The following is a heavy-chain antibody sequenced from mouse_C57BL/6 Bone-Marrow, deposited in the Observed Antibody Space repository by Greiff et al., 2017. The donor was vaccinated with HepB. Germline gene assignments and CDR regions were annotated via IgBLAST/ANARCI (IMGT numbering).Heavy chain of an antibody. CDR3: ARGLTTVVATRAY. J-gene: IGHJ3*01. V-gene: IGHV1-53*01. CDR1: GYTFTSYW. CDR2: INPSNGGT. Sequence: QVQLKQPGTELVKPGASVKLSCKASGYTFTSYWMHWVKQRPGQGLEWIGNINPSNGGTNYNEKFKSKATLTVDKSSSTAYMQLSSLTSEDSAVYYCARGLTTVVATRAYWGQGTLVTVSA. D-gene: IGHD1-1*01.